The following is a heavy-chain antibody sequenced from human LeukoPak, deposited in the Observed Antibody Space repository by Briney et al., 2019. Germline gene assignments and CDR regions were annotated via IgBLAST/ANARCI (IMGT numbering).Heavy chain of an antibody. CDR2: INHSGST. J-gene: IGHJ4*02. V-gene: IGHV4-34*01. Sequence: SETLSLTCAVYGGSFSGYYWSWIRQPPGKGLEWIGEINHSGSTNYNPSLKSRLTISVDTSKNQFSLNLSSVTAADTAVYYCAREGDSSGYYYSWGQGTLVTVSS. CDR3: AREGDSSGYYYS. D-gene: IGHD3-22*01. CDR1: GGSFSGYY.